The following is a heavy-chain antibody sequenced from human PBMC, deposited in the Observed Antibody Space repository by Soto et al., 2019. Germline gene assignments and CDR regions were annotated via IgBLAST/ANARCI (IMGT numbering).Heavy chain of an antibody. CDR3: AKAHYGDYWKESDY. CDR1: GFTFSTYA. Sequence: EVQLLESGGGLEQPGGSLRLSCAASGFTFSTYAMNWVRQAPGKGLEWVSAISGSGGRSYYADSVKGRITISRDNSKNTLYLQTNSLRVEDTAVYYCAKAHYGDYWKESDYWVQGTLVTVSS. CDR2: ISGSGGRS. V-gene: IGHV3-23*01. J-gene: IGHJ4*02. D-gene: IGHD4-17*01.